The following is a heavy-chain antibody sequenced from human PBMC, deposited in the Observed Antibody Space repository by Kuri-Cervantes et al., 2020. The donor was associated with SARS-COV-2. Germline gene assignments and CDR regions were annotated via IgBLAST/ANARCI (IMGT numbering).Heavy chain of an antibody. CDR3: AKDRFGVHDF. D-gene: IGHD2-8*01. J-gene: IGHJ4*02. CDR1: GFNFSTTD. Sequence: GGSLRLSCTASGFNFSTTDMHWVRQTPGKGLEWVAVISYDGKKKKYVASGKGRFTISRDNSQNTLYLQVKSLKSEDTAIYYCAKDRFGVHDFWGQGTRVNGAS. CDR2: ISYDGKKK. V-gene: IGHV3-30*18.